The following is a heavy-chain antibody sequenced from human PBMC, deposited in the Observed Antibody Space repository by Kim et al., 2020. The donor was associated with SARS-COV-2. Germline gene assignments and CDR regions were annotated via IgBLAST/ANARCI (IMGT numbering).Heavy chain of an antibody. Sequence: GGSLRLSCAASGFTFSSYWMHWVRQAPGKWLVWVSRLNSDGGTTSYADSVKGRFTISRDNAKSTLYLQMTSLRAEDTAVYSFASRRYTGTYYYFDYWGQG. CDR1: GFTFSSYW. CDR2: LNSDGGTT. V-gene: IGHV3-74*01. J-gene: IGHJ4*02. CDR3: ASRRYTGTYYYFDY. D-gene: IGHD1-26*01.